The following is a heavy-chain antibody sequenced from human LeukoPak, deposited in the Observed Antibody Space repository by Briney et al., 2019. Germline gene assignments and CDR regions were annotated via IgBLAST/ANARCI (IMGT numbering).Heavy chain of an antibody. CDR2: ISPDSGGT. D-gene: IGHD2-2*01. Sequence: GASVKVSCEASGYTFTGYYIHWVRQAPGQGPEWMGWISPDSGGTNYAQKFQGRVTMTGDTSISTAYMELNGLRSDDTAVYYCARGYIVVVPAASYHAFDIWGQGTMVTVSS. V-gene: IGHV1-2*02. J-gene: IGHJ3*02. CDR3: ARGYIVVVPAASYHAFDI. CDR1: GYTFTGYY.